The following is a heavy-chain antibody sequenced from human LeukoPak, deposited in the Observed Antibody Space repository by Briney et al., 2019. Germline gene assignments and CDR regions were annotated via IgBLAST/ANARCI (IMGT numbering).Heavy chain of an antibody. CDR3: ARDKNWNYPDY. J-gene: IGHJ4*02. D-gene: IGHD1-7*01. CDR1: GFTFSNHW. V-gene: IGHV3-74*01. CDR2: ISGDGSST. Sequence: PGGSLRLSCAASGFTFSNHWMHWVRQAPGKGLVWVSRISGDGSSTRYADSVKGRFTISRDNAKNTLFLQMNSLRAEDTAVYYCARDKNWNYPDYWGQGTLVTVSS.